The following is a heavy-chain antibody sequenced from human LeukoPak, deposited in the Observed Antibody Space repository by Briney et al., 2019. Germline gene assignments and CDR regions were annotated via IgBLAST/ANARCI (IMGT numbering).Heavy chain of an antibody. J-gene: IGHJ5*02. CDR3: ARDYYDSSGYIPNWFDP. V-gene: IGHV7-4-1*02. Sequence: GASVKVSCKASGYTFTSYAMNWVRQAPGQGLEWMGWINTNTGNPTYAQGFTGRFVFSLDTSVSTAYLQISSLKAEDTAVYYCARDYYDSSGYIPNWFDPWGQGTLVTVSS. D-gene: IGHD3-22*01. CDR1: GYTFTSYA. CDR2: INTNTGNP.